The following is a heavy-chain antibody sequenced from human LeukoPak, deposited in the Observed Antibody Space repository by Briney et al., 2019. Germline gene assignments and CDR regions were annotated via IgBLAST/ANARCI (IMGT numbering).Heavy chain of an antibody. Sequence: SETLSLTCTVSGGSISSYYWSWIRQPPGKGLEWIGEINHSGSTNYNPSLKSRVTISVDTSKNQFSLELSSATAADTAVYYCARARTTPFGYYYYGMDVWGQGTTVTVSS. V-gene: IGHV4-34*01. D-gene: IGHD2/OR15-2a*01. CDR3: ARARTTPFGYYYYGMDV. CDR2: INHSGST. CDR1: GGSISSYY. J-gene: IGHJ6*02.